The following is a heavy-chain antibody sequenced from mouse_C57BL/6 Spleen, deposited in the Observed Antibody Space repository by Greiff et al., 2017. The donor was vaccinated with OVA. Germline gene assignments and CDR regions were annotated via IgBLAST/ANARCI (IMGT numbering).Heavy chain of an antibody. V-gene: IGHV1-64*01. CDR3: ARDGTTVVSYFDY. D-gene: IGHD1-1*01. Sequence: VQLQQPGAELVKPGASVKLSCKASGYTFTSYWMHWVKQRPGQGLEWIGMIHPNSGSTNYNEKFKSKATLTVDKSSSTAYMQLSSLTSEDSAVYYCARDGTTVVSYFDYWGQGTTLTVSS. J-gene: IGHJ2*01. CDR1: GYTFTSYW. CDR2: IHPNSGST.